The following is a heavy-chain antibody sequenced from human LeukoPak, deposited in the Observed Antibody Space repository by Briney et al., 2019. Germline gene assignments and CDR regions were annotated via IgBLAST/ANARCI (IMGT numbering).Heavy chain of an antibody. J-gene: IGHJ3*02. CDR3: ANPGGYCTNGVCYDDAFDI. D-gene: IGHD2-8*01. Sequence: SETLSLTCAVSGGSISSSHHYWAWIRQPPGKGLEWIGSIYSSGSTYYSPSLRTRVTISVDTSKNQFSLKLSSVTAADTAVYYCANPGGYCTNGVCYDDAFDIWGQGTMVTVSS. CDR1: GGSISSSHHY. CDR2: IYSSGST. V-gene: IGHV4-39*01.